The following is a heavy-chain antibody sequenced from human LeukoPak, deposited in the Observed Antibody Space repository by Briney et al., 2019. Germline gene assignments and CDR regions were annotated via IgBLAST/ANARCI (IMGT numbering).Heavy chain of an antibody. D-gene: IGHD3-10*01. V-gene: IGHV1-3*01. Sequence: GASVKVSCKASGYTFTSYAMHWVRQAPGQRLEWMGWINAGNGNTKYSQKFQGRVTITRDTSASIAYMELSSLRSEDTAVYYCARGLLWFGDPQNWFDPWGQGTLVTVSS. CDR1: GYTFTSYA. CDR3: ARGLLWFGDPQNWFDP. J-gene: IGHJ5*02. CDR2: INAGNGNT.